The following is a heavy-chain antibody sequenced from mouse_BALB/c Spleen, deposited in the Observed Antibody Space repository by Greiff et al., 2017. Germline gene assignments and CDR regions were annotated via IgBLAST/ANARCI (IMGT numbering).Heavy chain of an antibody. CDR2: IWGDGST. Sequence: VKLVESGPGLVAPSQSLSITCTVSGFSLTGYGVNWVRQPPGKGLEWLGMIWGDGSTDYNSALKSRLSISKDNSKSQVFLKMNSLQTDDTARYYCARESYYDYDGSYYYAMDYWGQGTSVTVSS. CDR1: GFSLTGYG. D-gene: IGHD2-4*01. V-gene: IGHV2-6-7*01. CDR3: ARESYYDYDGSYYYAMDY. J-gene: IGHJ4*01.